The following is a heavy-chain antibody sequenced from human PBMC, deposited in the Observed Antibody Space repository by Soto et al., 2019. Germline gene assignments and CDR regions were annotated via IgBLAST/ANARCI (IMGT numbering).Heavy chain of an antibody. CDR1: GGSVNTGDNC. CDR2: IYHTGNT. J-gene: IGHJ6*02. CDR3: AREPLDGMDV. Sequence: HVQLHQSGPRLVKPSQTLSLECSVIGGSVNTGDNCWSWVRQSPGRGLEWIGYIYHTGNTFYNPALENRVTMSVDASKNQFSLTLTSVTAADTAVYFCAREPLDGMDVWGQGTNVTVSS. V-gene: IGHV4-30-4*01.